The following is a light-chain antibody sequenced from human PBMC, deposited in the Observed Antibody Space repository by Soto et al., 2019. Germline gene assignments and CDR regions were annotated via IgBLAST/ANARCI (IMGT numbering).Light chain of an antibody. V-gene: IGKV2-30*01. CDR1: QSLVFSDGNIY. Sequence: DVVLTQSPLSLPVALGQPASISCRSSQSLVFSDGNIYLNWFQQRPGQSPRRLIYKVSNRDSGVTDRLSGSGSGADFKLKISKVEDEDVGVYYCMQGARWMWTFGQGTKAEIK. J-gene: IGKJ1*01. CDR2: KVS. CDR3: MQGARWMWT.